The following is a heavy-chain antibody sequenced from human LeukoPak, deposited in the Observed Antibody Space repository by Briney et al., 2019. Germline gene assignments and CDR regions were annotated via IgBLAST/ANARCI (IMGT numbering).Heavy chain of an antibody. CDR2: TYSGGST. J-gene: IGHJ3*02. CDR1: GFTVSSNY. Sequence: GGSLRLSCAASGFTVSSNYMSWVRQAPGKGLEWVSVTYSGGSTYYADSVKGRFTISRDNSKNTLYLQMNSLRAEDTAVYYCARDRPESSGDPGDVYDAFDIWGQGTMVTVSS. V-gene: IGHV3-53*01. CDR3: ARDRPESSGDPGDVYDAFDI. D-gene: IGHD2-15*01.